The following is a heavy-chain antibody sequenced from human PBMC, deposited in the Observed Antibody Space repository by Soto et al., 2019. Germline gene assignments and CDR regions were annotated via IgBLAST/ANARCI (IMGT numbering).Heavy chain of an antibody. D-gene: IGHD3-16*01. CDR3: ARDFNGLGYYGMDV. J-gene: IGHJ6*02. CDR2: IYYGGST. CDR1: GGSISSGGYY. V-gene: IGHV4-31*03. Sequence: SETLSLTCTVSGGSISSGGYYWSWIRQHPGKGLEWIGYIYYGGSTYYNPSLKSRVTISVDTSKNQFSLKLSSVTAADTAVYYCARDFNGLGYYGMDVWGQGTTVTVSS.